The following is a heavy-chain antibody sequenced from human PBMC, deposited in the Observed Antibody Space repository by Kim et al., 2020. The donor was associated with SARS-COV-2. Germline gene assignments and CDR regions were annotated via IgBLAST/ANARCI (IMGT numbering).Heavy chain of an antibody. J-gene: IGHJ5*02. D-gene: IGHD6-13*01. CDR1: GFTFSSYW. CDR2: IKQDGSEK. CDR3: ARDAVFIAAAEENWFDP. Sequence: GGSLRLSCAASGFTFSSYWMSWVRQAPGKGLEWVANIKQDGSEKYYVDSVKGRFTISRDNAKNSLYLQMNSLRAEDTAVYYCARDAVFIAAAEENWFDPWGQGTLVTVSS. V-gene: IGHV3-7*03.